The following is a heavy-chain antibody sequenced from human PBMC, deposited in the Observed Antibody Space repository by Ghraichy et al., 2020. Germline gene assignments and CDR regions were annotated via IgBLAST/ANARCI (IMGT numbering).Heavy chain of an antibody. J-gene: IGHJ1*01. D-gene: IGHD3-22*01. V-gene: IGHV4-34*01. CDR3: TRGNRALGEISSYYLLPSKF. CDR1: GGSFSGYF. Sequence: SETLSLTCAVYGGSFSGYFWRWVRQPPGKGLEWIGEINHSGSTAYHPSLKSRVTMSVDTSKNQFSLNLSFVIAADTAVYYCTRGNRALGEISSYYLLPSKFWGQGSPVTVSS. CDR2: INHSGST.